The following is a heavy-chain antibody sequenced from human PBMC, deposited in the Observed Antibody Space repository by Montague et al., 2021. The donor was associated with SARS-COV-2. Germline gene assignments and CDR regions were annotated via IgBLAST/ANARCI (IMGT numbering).Heavy chain of an antibody. D-gene: IGHD6-13*01. CDR2: IYYSGST. CDR3: ARKEMKYSSIWSTGGNWCDP. Sequence: SETLSLTCTVSGGSISSSSYYWGWIRQPPGKGLEWIGSIYYSGSTYYNPSLKSRVTISVDTSKNQFSLKLSSVTAADTAVYYCARKEMKYSSIWSTGGNWCDPWGQGTPVTVSS. V-gene: IGHV4-39*01. J-gene: IGHJ5*02. CDR1: GGSISSSSYY.